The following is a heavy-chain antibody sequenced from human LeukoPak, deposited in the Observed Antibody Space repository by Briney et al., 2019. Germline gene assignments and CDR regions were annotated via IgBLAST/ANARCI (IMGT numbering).Heavy chain of an antibody. CDR1: GYIFTSYY. CDR3: ARARVEADYHTDCNLDY. CDR2: INPNSGGT. J-gene: IGHJ4*02. D-gene: IGHD2-21*02. V-gene: IGHV1-2*02. Sequence: ASVKVSCKASGYIFTSYYMHWVRQAPGQGLEWMGWINPNSGGTNYAQKFQGRVTMTRDTSISTAYMELSRLRSDDTAVYYCARARVEADYHTDCNLDYWGQGTLVTVFS.